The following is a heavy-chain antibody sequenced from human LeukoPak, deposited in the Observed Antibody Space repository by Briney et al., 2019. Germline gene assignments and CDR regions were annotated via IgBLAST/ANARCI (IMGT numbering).Heavy chain of an antibody. D-gene: IGHD3-22*01. V-gene: IGHV4-4*07. Sequence: PSETLSLTWTVSGGSISSYYWSWIRQPAGRGLEWIGRIYTSGSTNYNPSLKSRVTMSIDTSKNQFSLKLSSVTAADTAVYYCARSPNSSGYYYRAFDIWGQGTMVTVSS. CDR1: GGSISSYY. J-gene: IGHJ3*02. CDR3: ARSPNSSGYYYRAFDI. CDR2: IYTSGST.